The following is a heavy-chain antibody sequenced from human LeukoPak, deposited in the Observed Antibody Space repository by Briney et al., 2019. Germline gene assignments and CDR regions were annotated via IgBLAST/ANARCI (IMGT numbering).Heavy chain of an antibody. Sequence: SQTLSLTCTVSGGSISSGDYYWSWLRQPPGKGLVWIRYIYYSGSTYYNPSLKSRVTISVDTSKNQFSLKLSSVTAADTAVYYCAREVRTTNYGGHVDYWGQGTLVTVSS. V-gene: IGHV4-30-4*08. CDR3: AREVRTTNYGGHVDY. CDR1: GGSISSGDYY. CDR2: IYYSGST. D-gene: IGHD4-23*01. J-gene: IGHJ4*02.